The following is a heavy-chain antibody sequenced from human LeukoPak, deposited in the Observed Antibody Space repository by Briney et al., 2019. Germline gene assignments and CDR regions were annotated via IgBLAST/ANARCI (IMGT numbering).Heavy chain of an antibody. V-gene: IGHV3-30*18. Sequence: PGGSLRLSCAASGFTFSSYAIHWVRQAPGKGLEWVAVISYDGSYKFYADSVKDRFTISRDSSKNTLYLQMNSLRAEDTAVYYCAKDPFDYWGQGTLVTVSS. J-gene: IGHJ4*02. CDR1: GFTFSSYA. CDR2: ISYDGSYK. CDR3: AKDPFDY.